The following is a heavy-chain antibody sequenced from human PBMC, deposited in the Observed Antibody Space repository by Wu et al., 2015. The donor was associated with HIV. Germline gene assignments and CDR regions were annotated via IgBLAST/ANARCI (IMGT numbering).Heavy chain of an antibody. J-gene: IGHJ4*02. CDR1: GYTLTELS. D-gene: IGHD3-22*01. CDR2: FDPEDGET. Sequence: QVQLVQSGAEVKKPGASVKVSCKVSGYTLTELSMHWVRQAPGKGLEWMGGFDPEDGETIYAQKFQGRVTMTEDTSTDTAYMELSSLRSEDTAVYYCATDQPLPYYYDSSGYYSLRYWGQGTLVTVSS. V-gene: IGHV1-24*01. CDR3: ATDQPLPYYYDSSGYYSLRY.